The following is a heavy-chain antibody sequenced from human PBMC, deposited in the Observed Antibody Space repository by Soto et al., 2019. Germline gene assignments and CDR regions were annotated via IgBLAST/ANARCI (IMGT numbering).Heavy chain of an antibody. Sequence: PSETLSLTCAVYGGSFSGYYWSWIRQPPGKGLEWIGEINHSGSTNYNPSLKSRVTISVDTSKNQFSLKLSSVTAADTAVYYCARVATDNNWFDPSGQGTLVTVSS. J-gene: IGHJ5*02. V-gene: IGHV4-34*01. CDR1: GGSFSGYY. CDR2: INHSGST. CDR3: ARVATDNNWFDP.